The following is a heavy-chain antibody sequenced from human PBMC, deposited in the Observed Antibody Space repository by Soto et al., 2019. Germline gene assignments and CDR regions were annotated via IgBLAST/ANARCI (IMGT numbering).Heavy chain of an antibody. Sequence: QVQLQQWGAGLLKPSETLSLTCAVYGGSFSGYYWTWIRQPPGTGLAWIGGINHRGSTNYNTSLKRRVTISVDSPKNQFTLKLTSVTAADTAVYYCARDKITGPFDYWGQGTLVTVSS. V-gene: IGHV4-34*01. CDR2: INHRGST. J-gene: IGHJ4*02. D-gene: IGHD2-8*02. CDR3: ARDKITGPFDY. CDR1: GGSFSGYY.